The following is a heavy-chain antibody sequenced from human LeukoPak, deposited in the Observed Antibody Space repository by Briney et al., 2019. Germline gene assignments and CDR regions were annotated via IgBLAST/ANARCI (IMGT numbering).Heavy chain of an antibody. J-gene: IGHJ6*03. Sequence: PSETLSLTCTVSGGSISSYYWSWLRQPPGKGLEWIGYIYYSGSTNYNPSLKSRVTISVDTSKNQFSLKLSSVTAADTAVYYCARSVEGYCSGGSCYSYSYYMDVWGKGTTVTVSS. CDR2: IYYSGST. V-gene: IGHV4-59*01. CDR1: GGSISSYY. D-gene: IGHD2-15*01. CDR3: ARSVEGYCSGGSCYSYSYYMDV.